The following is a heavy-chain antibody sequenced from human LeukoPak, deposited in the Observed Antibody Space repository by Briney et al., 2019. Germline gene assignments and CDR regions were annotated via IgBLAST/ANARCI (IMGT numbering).Heavy chain of an antibody. CDR3: ARAPDGAPDY. CDR2: ISWNSVKT. J-gene: IGHJ4*02. Sequence: GGSLRLSCAASGFIFGDYAMHWVRQPPGKGLEWVSGISWNSVKTGYADSVRGRFTISRDNAKNSLYLQMNSLRAEDTAVYYCARAPDGAPDYWGQGTLVTVSS. CDR1: GFIFGDYA. V-gene: IGHV3-9*01. D-gene: IGHD4-17*01.